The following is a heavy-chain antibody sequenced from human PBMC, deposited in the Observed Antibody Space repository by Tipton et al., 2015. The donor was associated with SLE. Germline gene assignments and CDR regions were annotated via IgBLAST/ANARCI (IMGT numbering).Heavy chain of an antibody. CDR2: ISGSDGNT. CDR3: ARESLTILGVVHHYYFDY. Sequence: QSGPEVKKPGASVGVSCKASGYIFANYGITWVRQAPGQGLEWMGWISGSDGNTNYPQKFQGRVTMTIDTSTSTAYMELRSLTSDDTALYYCARESLTILGVVHHYYFDYWGQGTLVTVSS. J-gene: IGHJ4*02. CDR1: GYIFANYG. D-gene: IGHD3-3*01. V-gene: IGHV1-18*01.